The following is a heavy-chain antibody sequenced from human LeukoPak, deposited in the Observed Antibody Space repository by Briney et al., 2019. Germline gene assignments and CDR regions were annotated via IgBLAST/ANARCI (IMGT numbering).Heavy chain of an antibody. CDR2: IYTREST. CDR1: GYSISSDYY. J-gene: IGHJ5*02. V-gene: IGHV4-38-2*02. Sequence: SETLSLTCTVSGYSISSDYYWGWMRQPPGKGLEWIGRIYTRESTNYNPSLKSRVTMSVDTSKNQIYLNLTSVTAADTAVYYCARDRLPRGAGAWFDPWGQGTLVTVSS. CDR3: ARDRLPRGAGAWFDP. D-gene: IGHD2-21*02.